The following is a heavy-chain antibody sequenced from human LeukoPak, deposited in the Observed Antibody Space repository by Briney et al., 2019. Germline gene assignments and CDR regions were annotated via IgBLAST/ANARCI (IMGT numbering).Heavy chain of an antibody. V-gene: IGHV3-23*01. CDR2: ISGSGGST. CDR3: ATVRPCSGGSCYSGLY. Sequence: GGSLRLSCAASGFTFSSYAMSWVRQAPGKGLEWVSGISGSGGSTYYADSVKGRFTISRDNSKNTLYMQMNSLKTEDTAVYYCATVRPCSGGSCYSGLYWGQGTPVTVSS. D-gene: IGHD2-15*01. CDR1: GFTFSSYA. J-gene: IGHJ4*02.